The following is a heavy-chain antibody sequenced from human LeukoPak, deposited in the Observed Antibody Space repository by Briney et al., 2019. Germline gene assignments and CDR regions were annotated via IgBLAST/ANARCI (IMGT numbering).Heavy chain of an antibody. CDR1: GYSFTSYW. Sequence: GASLQISCKGSGYSFTSYWIGCVRQMPGKGLEWMGIIYPGDSDTSYSPSVQGQVTISADKSISTAYLQWSSLKASDTAMYYCARHQAYRWGKDAFDIWGQGTMVTVSS. V-gene: IGHV5-51*01. J-gene: IGHJ3*02. CDR3: ARHQAYRWGKDAFDI. CDR2: IYPGDSDT. D-gene: IGHD2-8*02.